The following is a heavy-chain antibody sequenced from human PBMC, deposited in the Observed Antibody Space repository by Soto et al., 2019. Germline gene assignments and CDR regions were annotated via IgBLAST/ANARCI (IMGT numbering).Heavy chain of an antibody. CDR1: GFTFRNYD. V-gene: IGHV3-13*05. Sequence: EVQLVESGGGLVQPGGSLRLSCGASGFTFRNYDMHWVRQGTGKGLEWVSGISAAGDPDYADSVEGRFSISRENAQNSFFLQMNSLRFSATAVYYCARTDRDFYGLDVWGQGTTVIGSS. CDR2: ISAAGDP. CDR3: ARTDRDFYGLDV. J-gene: IGHJ6*02.